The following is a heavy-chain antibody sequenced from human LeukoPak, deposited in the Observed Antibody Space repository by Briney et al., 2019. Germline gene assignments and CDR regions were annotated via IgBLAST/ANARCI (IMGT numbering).Heavy chain of an antibody. CDR2: ISYDGSNK. Sequence: GRSLRLSCADSGFTFSSYAMHEVRQAPGKGLEWVAVISYDGSNKYYADSVKGRFTISRDNSKNTLYLQMNSLRAEDTAVYYCARDPTAWSGYYYFDYWGQGTLVTFSS. J-gene: IGHJ4*02. V-gene: IGHV3-30*04. CDR3: ARDPTAWSGYYYFDY. D-gene: IGHD3-3*01. CDR1: GFTFSSYA.